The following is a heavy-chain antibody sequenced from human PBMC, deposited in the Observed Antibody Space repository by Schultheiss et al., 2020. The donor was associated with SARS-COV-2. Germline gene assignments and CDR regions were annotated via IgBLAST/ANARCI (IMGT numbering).Heavy chain of an antibody. D-gene: IGHD1-26*01. V-gene: IGHV3-30*01. CDR2: ISYDGSNK. CDR1: GFTFSSYW. CDR3: ASTIVS. J-gene: IGHJ4*02. Sequence: GGSLRLSCAASGFTFSSYWMHWVRQAPGKGLEWVAVISYDGSNKYYADSVKGRFTISRDNSKNTLYLQMNSLRAEDTAVYYCASTIVSWGQGTLVTVSS.